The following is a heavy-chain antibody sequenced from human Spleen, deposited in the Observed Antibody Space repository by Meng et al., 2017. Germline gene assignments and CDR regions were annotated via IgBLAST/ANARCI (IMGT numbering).Heavy chain of an antibody. J-gene: IGHJ4*02. D-gene: IGHD4-23*01. V-gene: IGHV1-8*01. CDR2: MNPKSGHT. CDR1: GYTFSSYD. Sequence: ASVKVSCKASGYTFSSYDIEWARQATGQGLEWMGWMNPKSGHTGYGQKFQGRVTITADKSTITAYMELSSLRSEGTAVYYCASLDYGGNSVTYWGQGTLVTVSS. CDR3: ASLDYGGNSVTY.